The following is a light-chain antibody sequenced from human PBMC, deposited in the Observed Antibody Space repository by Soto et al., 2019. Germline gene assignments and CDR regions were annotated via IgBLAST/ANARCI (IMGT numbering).Light chain of an antibody. CDR3: QHFNSYLRT. CDR1: QGISSA. CDR2: DAS. Sequence: AIQLTQSPSSLSSSVGDRVTITCRASQGISSALAWYQQKPGKPPKLLIYDASSLESGVPSRFSGSGSGTDFTLTISSLQPEYFANYYCQHFNSYLRTFGQGTKVEIK. J-gene: IGKJ1*01. V-gene: IGKV1-13*02.